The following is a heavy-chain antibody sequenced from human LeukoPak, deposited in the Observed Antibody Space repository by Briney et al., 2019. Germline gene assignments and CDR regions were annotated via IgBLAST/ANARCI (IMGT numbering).Heavy chain of an antibody. CDR1: GFTFSSYW. CDR3: ARDCGSGCSQAFDI. CDR2: IKQDGTQK. J-gene: IGHJ3*02. V-gene: IGHV3-7*03. Sequence: GGSLRLSCAASGFTFSSYWMSWVGQAPGRGLAWVADIKQDGTQKYYVDSVEGRITISRDNVKNSLYLQMNSLRVEDTAVYYCARDCGSGCSQAFDIWGQGTMVSVS. D-gene: IGHD2-21*02.